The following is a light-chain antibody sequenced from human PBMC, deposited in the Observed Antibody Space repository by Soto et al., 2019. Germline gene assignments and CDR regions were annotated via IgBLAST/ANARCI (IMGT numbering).Light chain of an antibody. Sequence: ETVLTQSPGTLSLSPGEKATLSCRASQSVSNNYLAWYQQKPGQAPRLLIYGASSRATGIPDRFSGSGSGTDFTLTISRLEPEDLAVYYCQQYGTSRAFGQGTKV. CDR2: GAS. J-gene: IGKJ1*01. V-gene: IGKV3-20*01. CDR1: QSVSNNY. CDR3: QQYGTSRA.